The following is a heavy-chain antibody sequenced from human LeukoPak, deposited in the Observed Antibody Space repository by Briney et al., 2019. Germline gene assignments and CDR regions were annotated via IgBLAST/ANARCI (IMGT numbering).Heavy chain of an antibody. D-gene: IGHD3-22*01. CDR3: TRVLVVDSSGYYGYYFDY. CDR1: GFPVRTNY. J-gene: IGHJ4*02. V-gene: IGHV3-53*01. CDR2: IYIGGST. Sequence: GGSLRLSCAASGFPVRTNYMTWVRQSPGKGLDWVSVIYIGGSTYYADLVRGRFTICRDYSKNTLYLQMNSMRAEDTAVYYCTRVLVVDSSGYYGYYFDYWGQGTLVTVSS.